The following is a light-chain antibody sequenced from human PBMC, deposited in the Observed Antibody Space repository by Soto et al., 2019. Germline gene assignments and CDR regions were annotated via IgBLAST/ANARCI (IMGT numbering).Light chain of an antibody. CDR1: SRDVGSYNF. V-gene: IGLV2-23*01. CDR3: CSYAGSSTYV. CDR2: EAS. J-gene: IGLJ1*01. Sequence: QSVLTQPASVSGSPGQSITISCTGTSRDVGSYNFVSWYQQHPGKAPKLMIYEASKRPSGVSNRFSGSKSGNTASLTISGLQPEDEADYYCCSYAGSSTYVFVAGTKVTVL.